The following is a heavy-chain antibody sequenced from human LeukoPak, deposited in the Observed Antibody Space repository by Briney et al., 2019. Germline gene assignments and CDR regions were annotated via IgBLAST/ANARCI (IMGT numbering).Heavy chain of an antibody. CDR2: IRSKANSYAT. Sequence: GGSLRLSCAASGFTFSGSAMHWVRQASGKGLEWVGRIRSKANSYATAYAASVKGRFTVSRDDSKNTAYLQMNSLKTEDTAVYYCAKDGAYYYDSSGYPRVWGQGTLVTVSS. CDR3: AKDGAYYYDSSGYPRV. D-gene: IGHD3-22*01. J-gene: IGHJ4*02. CDR1: GFTFSGSA. V-gene: IGHV3-73*01.